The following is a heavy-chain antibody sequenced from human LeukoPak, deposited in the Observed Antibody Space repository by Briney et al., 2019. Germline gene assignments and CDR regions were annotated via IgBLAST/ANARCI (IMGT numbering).Heavy chain of an antibody. D-gene: IGHD3-10*01. V-gene: IGHV4-34*01. CDR3: ARAGSGSAIDY. CDR2: INHSGST. CDR1: GGSFSGYY. J-gene: IGHJ4*02. Sequence: SETLSLTCAVYGGSFSGYYWSWIRQPPGKGLEWIGEINHSGSTNYNPSLKSRVTISVDTSKNQFSLKLSSVTAAYTAVYYCARAGSGSAIDYWGQGTLVTVSS.